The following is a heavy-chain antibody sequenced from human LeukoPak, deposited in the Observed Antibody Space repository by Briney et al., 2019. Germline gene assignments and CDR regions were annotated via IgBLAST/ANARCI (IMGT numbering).Heavy chain of an antibody. J-gene: IGHJ5*02. Sequence: PSETLSLTCTVSGGSISSYYWSWIRQPPGKGLEWIGYIYYSGSTNYNPSLKSRVTMSVDTSKNQFSLKLSSVTAADTAVYYCARAGLQGNWFDPWGQGTLVTVSS. CDR2: IYYSGST. CDR1: GGSISSYY. CDR3: ARAGLQGNWFDP. V-gene: IGHV4-59*01.